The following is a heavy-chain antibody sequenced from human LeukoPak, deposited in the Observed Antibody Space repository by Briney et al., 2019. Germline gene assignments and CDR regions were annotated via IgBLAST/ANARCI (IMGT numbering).Heavy chain of an antibody. J-gene: IGHJ4*02. V-gene: IGHV4-59*01. CDR1: GHSISGYY. Sequence: SETLSLTCTVSGHSISGYYWTWIRQPPGKGLEWSGYIYYSGSTNYNPSLKSRVTISVDSSKNQLSLKLSYVTAADTAVYFCARDTGRGYSGYDFWGLGYWGQGTLVTVSS. CDR3: ARDTGRGYSGYDFWGLGY. CDR2: IYYSGST. D-gene: IGHD5-12*01.